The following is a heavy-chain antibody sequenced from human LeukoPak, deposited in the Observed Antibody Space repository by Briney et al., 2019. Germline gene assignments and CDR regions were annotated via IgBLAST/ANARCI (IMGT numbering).Heavy chain of an antibody. CDR3: ARRMDYYYYMDV. CDR2: IYYSGST. J-gene: IGHJ6*03. Sequence: SETLSLTCTVSSGPISKYYWSWIRQPPGKGLEWIGYIYYSGSTNYNPSLKSRVTISVDTSKNQFSLKLSSVTAADTAVYYCARRMDYYYYMDVWGKGTTVTVSS. V-gene: IGHV4-59*08. CDR1: SGPISKYY.